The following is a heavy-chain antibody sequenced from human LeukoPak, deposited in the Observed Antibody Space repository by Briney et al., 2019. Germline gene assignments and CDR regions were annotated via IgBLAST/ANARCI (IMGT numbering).Heavy chain of an antibody. J-gene: IGHJ5*02. D-gene: IGHD3-10*01. CDR3: ARTRTSGCYAPDP. Sequence: GASVKVSCKASGYTFTGYYMHWVRQAPGQGLEWMGWINPNSGGTNYAQKFQGRVTMTRDTSISTAYMELSRLRSDDTAVYYCARTRTSGCYAPDPWGQGTLVTVSS. CDR2: INPNSGGT. V-gene: IGHV1-2*02. CDR1: GYTFTGYY.